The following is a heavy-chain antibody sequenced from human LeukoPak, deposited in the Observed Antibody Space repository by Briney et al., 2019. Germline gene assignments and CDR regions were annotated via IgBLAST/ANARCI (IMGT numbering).Heavy chain of an antibody. D-gene: IGHD4-17*01. Sequence: GGSLRLSCAASGFTFSNYAMSWVRQAPGEGLEWVSSISGTSANLYHADSVKGRFTISRDNSENTLYVQMNSLRADDTAIYYCAKDRSFYGAPWYFDLWGRGTLVTVSS. CDR1: GFTFSNYA. CDR2: ISGTSANL. CDR3: AKDRSFYGAPWYFDL. V-gene: IGHV3-23*01. J-gene: IGHJ2*01.